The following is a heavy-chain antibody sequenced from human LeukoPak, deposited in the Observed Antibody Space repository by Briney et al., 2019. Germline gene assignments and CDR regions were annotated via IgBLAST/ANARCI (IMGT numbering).Heavy chain of an antibody. CDR2: IYYSGST. J-gene: IGHJ4*02. CDR3: ARQKSGYDILTGYYKRGPFDY. V-gene: IGHV4-59*08. CDR1: GGSISSYY. Sequence: PSETLSLTCTVSGGSISSYYWSWIRQPPGKGLEWIGYIYYSGSTNYNPSLKSRVTISVDTSKNQFSLKLSSVTAADTAVYYCARQKSGYDILTGYYKRGPFDYWGQGTLVTVSS. D-gene: IGHD3-9*01.